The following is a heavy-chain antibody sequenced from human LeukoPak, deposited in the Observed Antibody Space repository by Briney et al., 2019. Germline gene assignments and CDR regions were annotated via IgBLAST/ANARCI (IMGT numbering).Heavy chain of an antibody. J-gene: IGHJ4*02. CDR1: GGSISTYY. CDR3: ARASRGEQLAGLDY. CDR2: IYYSGNT. D-gene: IGHD6-6*01. V-gene: IGHV4-59*01. Sequence: SETLSPTCTVSGGSISTYYWSWIRQPPGKGLEWIGYIYYSGNTNYNPSLKSRVTISVDTSKNQFSLRLSSVTAADTAVYYCARASRGEQLAGLDYWGQGTLVTVSS.